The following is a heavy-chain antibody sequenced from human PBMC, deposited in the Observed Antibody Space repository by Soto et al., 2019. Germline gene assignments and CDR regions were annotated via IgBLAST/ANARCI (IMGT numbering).Heavy chain of an antibody. V-gene: IGHV3-23*01. J-gene: IGHJ4*02. D-gene: IGHD6-19*01. CDR1: GFNFKKFA. Sequence: EVQLLESGGGVVQPGGSLRLSCEASGFNFKKFAMGWVRQAPGEGLEWVSGISCCGGSTSYADSVKGRFTLARDDSKNTLSLHLNSPRFEDTARYFCAKADGEQWLIPPLDNWGAGTLVTVS. CDR2: ISCCGGST. CDR3: AKADGEQWLIPPLDN.